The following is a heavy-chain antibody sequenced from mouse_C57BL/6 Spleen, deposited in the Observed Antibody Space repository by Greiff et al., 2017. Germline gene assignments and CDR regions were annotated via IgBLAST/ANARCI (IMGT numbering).Heavy chain of an antibody. CDR3: ARARFDY. J-gene: IGHJ2*01. Sequence: QVQLQQPGAELVMPGASVKLSCKASGYTFTSYWMHWVKQRPGQGLEWIGEIDPSDSYTNYNQKFKGKSTLTVDKSSSTACMQLSSLTSEDSAVYYCARARFDYSGQGTTLTVSS. V-gene: IGHV1-69*01. CDR2: IDPSDSYT. CDR1: GYTFTSYW.